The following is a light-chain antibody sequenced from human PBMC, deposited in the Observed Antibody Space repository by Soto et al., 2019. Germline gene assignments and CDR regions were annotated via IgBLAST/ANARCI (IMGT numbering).Light chain of an antibody. J-gene: IGKJ5*01. Sequence: DIQMTQSTTSLSASVGYRVSITCPTSQSISSYLNWYQQKPGKAPKLLIYAASSLQSGVPSRFSGSGSGTDFTLTISSLQPEDFATYYCQQSYSTPITFGQGTRLEI. CDR3: QQSYSTPIT. CDR2: AAS. V-gene: IGKV1-39*01. CDR1: QSISSY.